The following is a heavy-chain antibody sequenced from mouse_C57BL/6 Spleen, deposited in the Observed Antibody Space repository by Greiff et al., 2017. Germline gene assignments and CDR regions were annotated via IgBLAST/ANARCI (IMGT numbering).Heavy chain of an antibody. J-gene: IGHJ4*01. V-gene: IGHV1-52*01. CDR2: IDPSDSET. CDR3: ARLRRDYYAMDY. Sequence: QVQLQQPGAELVRPGSSVKLSCKASGYTFTSYWMHWVKQRPIQGLEWIGNIDPSDSETHYNQKFKDKATLTVDKSSSTAYMQLSSLTSEDSAVYYCARLRRDYYAMDYWGQGTSGTVSS. CDR1: GYTFTSYW. D-gene: IGHD1-1*01.